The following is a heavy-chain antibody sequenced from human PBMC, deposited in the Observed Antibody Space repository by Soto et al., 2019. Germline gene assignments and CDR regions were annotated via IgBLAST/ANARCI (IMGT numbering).Heavy chain of an antibody. D-gene: IGHD3-22*01. Sequence: GGSLRLSCAASGFTFSSYAMSWVRQAPGKGLEWVSAISGSGGSTYYADSVKGRFTISRDNSKNTLYLQMNSLRAEDTAVYYCAKGGPPTYYYDSRDCCYGMDVWGQGTTVTVYS. CDR2: ISGSGGST. CDR1: GFTFSSYA. V-gene: IGHV3-23*01. J-gene: IGHJ6*02. CDR3: AKGGPPTYYYDSRDCCYGMDV.